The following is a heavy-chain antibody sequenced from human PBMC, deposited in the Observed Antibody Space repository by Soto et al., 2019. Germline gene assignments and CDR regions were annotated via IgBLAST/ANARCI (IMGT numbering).Heavy chain of an antibody. D-gene: IGHD3-16*01. CDR1: GFTLSSSA. CDR3: AKWHTYNYDSLAFSGFDC. J-gene: IGHJ4*02. CDR2: ISGGDGSP. Sequence: PGGSLRLSCPASGFTLSSSAMTWVRPAPGKGPEWVSAISGGDGSPSYADSVKGRFTISRDNSKNTLYLHMNSLRADDTAEYYCAKWHTYNYDSLAFSGFDCWGQGTQVTVSS. V-gene: IGHV3-23*01.